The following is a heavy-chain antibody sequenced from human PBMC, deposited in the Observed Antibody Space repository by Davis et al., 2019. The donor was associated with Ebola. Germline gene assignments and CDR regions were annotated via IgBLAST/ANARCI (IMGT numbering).Heavy chain of an antibody. Sequence: AASVKVSCKASGYTFTSYYMHWVRQAPGQGLEWMGIINPSGGSTSYAQKFQGRVTITADESTSTAYMELSSLRSEDTAVYYCARDIPNYYGSGSYGMDVWGQGTTVTVSS. D-gene: IGHD3-10*01. CDR1: GYTFTSYY. CDR2: INPSGGST. J-gene: IGHJ6*02. V-gene: IGHV1-46*01. CDR3: ARDIPNYYGSGSYGMDV.